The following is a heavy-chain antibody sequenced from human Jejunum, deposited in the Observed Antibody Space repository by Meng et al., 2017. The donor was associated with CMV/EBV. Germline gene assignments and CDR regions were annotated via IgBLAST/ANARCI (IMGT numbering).Heavy chain of an antibody. V-gene: IGHV4-4*07. Sequence: QVHLPESGPGLVRLSETLSLTCTVSGDSISNYFWSWIRQPAGKKLEWIGRISPSGNINYIPSLKGRVTMSLDTSNNQIFLNLTSVTAADTALYYCARGESRGYYYFNYWGQGILVTVSS. CDR1: GDSISNYF. D-gene: IGHD3-22*01. J-gene: IGHJ4*02. CDR3: ARGESRGYYYFNY. CDR2: ISPSGNI.